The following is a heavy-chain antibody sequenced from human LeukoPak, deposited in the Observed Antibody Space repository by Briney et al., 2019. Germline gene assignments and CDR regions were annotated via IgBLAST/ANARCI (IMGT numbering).Heavy chain of an antibody. V-gene: IGHV3-21*01. CDR1: GFTFSSYS. D-gene: IGHD3-22*01. CDR3: ARGTAYYYDSRPTDY. J-gene: IGHJ4*02. Sequence: GSLRLSCAASGFTFSSYSMNWVRQAPGKGLEWVSSISSSSSYIYYADSVKGRFTISRDNAKNSLYLQMNSLRAEDTAVYYCARGTAYYYDSRPTDYWGQGSLVTVSS. CDR2: ISSSSSYI.